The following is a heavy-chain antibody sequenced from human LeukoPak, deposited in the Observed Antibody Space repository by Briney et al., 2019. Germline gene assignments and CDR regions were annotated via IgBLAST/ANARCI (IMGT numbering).Heavy chain of an antibody. CDR3: ARCYYDSSGYNFDY. CDR1: GGSVSSGSYY. J-gene: IGHJ4*02. Sequence: SETLSLTCTVSGGSVSSGSYYWSWIRQPPGKGLEWIGYIYNSGSTNYNPSLKSRVTISVDTSKNQFSLKLSSVTAADTAVYYCARCYYDSSGYNFDYWGQGTLVTVSS. CDR2: IYNSGST. V-gene: IGHV4-61*01. D-gene: IGHD3-22*01.